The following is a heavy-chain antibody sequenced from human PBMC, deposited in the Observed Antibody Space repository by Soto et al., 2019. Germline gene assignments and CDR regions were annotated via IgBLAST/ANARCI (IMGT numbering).Heavy chain of an antibody. D-gene: IGHD3-10*01. V-gene: IGHV1-3*01. CDR2: LNPANGDT. CDR3: ARKDYYGSGIYYFDS. CDR1: GYTFTRYP. Sequence: QVQLVQSGPEVMKPGASVKLSCEASGYTFTRYPIHWVRQAPGQGLEWMGWLNPANGDTGYSQNFQGRVTINRDTSASTAYMEMNSLRSEDTAVYYCARKDYYGSGIYYFDSWGQGTQVTVSS. J-gene: IGHJ4*02.